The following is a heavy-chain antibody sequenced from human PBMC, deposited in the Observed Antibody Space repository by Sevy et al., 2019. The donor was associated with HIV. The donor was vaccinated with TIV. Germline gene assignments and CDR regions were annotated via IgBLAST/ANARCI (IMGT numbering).Heavy chain of an antibody. J-gene: IGHJ6*02. V-gene: IGHV1-8*01. D-gene: IGHD3-3*01. CDR2: MNPNSGNT. Sequence: ASVKVSCKASGYTFTSYDINWVRQATGQGLEWMGWMNPNSGNTGYAQKFQGRVTMTRNISISTAYMELSSLRSEDTAVYYCASQKGGTIFGVVALDVWGQGTTVTVSS. CDR1: GYTFTSYD. CDR3: ASQKGGTIFGVVALDV.